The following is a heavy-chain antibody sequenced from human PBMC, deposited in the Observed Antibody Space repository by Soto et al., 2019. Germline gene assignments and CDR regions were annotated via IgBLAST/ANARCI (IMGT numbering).Heavy chain of an antibody. Sequence: SETLSLTCAVYGGSFSGYYWSWIRQPPGKGLEWIGEINHSGSTNYNPSLKSRVTISVDTSKNQFSLKLSSVTAADTAVYYCARGDIVVVPAAPHAYYYMDVWGKGTTVTVSS. CDR1: GGSFSGYY. CDR2: INHSGST. V-gene: IGHV4-34*01. CDR3: ARGDIVVVPAAPHAYYYMDV. J-gene: IGHJ6*03. D-gene: IGHD2-2*01.